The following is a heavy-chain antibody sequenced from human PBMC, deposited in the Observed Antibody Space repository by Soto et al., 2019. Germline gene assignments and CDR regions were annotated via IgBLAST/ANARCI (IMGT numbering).Heavy chain of an antibody. CDR3: AKDSVARKGGWDWFDP. V-gene: IGHV3-23*01. D-gene: IGHD6-19*01. Sequence: EVQLLESGGGLVQPGGSLRLSCAASGFTFSNYAMSWVRQAPGKGLEWVSSIHGSGAGTYYADSVKGRFTVSRDDSKETLYLHWSSLTDDDTAVYYCAKDSVARKGGWDWFDPWGQGTLVTVAS. CDR1: GFTFSNYA. CDR2: IHGSGAGT. J-gene: IGHJ5*02.